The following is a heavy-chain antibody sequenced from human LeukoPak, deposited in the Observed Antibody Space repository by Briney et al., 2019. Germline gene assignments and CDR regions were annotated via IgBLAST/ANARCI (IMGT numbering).Heavy chain of an antibody. CDR3: ARGGGYSYGPGAGYYYYMDV. V-gene: IGHV1-69*05. CDR1: GGTFSSYA. Sequence: GASVKASCKASGGTFSSYAISWVRQAPGQGLEWMGGIIPIFGTANYAQTFQGRVTITTDESTSTAYMELSSLRSEDTAVYYCARGGGYSYGPGAGYYYYMDVWGKGTTVTVSS. J-gene: IGHJ6*03. CDR2: IIPIFGTA. D-gene: IGHD5-18*01.